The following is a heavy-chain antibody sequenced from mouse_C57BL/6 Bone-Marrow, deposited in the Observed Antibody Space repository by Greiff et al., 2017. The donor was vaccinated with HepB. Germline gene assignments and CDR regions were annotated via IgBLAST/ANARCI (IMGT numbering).Heavy chain of an antibody. CDR3: ARPDYYGNYFDY. D-gene: IGHD1-1*01. CDR1: GFTFSDYY. Sequence: DVMLVESGGGLVQPGGSLKLSCAASGFTFSDYYMYWVRQTPEKRLEWVAYISNGGGSTYYPDTVKGRFTISRDNAKNTLYLQMSRLKSEDTAMYYCARPDYYGNYFDYWGQGTTLTVSS. J-gene: IGHJ2*01. V-gene: IGHV5-12*01. CDR2: ISNGGGST.